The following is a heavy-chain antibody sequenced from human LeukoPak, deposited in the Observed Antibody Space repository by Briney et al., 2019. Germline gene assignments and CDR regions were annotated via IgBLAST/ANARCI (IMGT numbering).Heavy chain of an antibody. Sequence: PGGSLRLSCAASGFTFSSYGMHWVRQAPGKGLEWVAVIWYDGSNKYYADSVKGRFTISRDNSKNTLYLQMNSLRAEDTAVYYCARVLSTPDYLDAFDIWGQGTMVTVSS. J-gene: IGHJ3*02. D-gene: IGHD4-11*01. V-gene: IGHV3-33*01. CDR2: IWYDGSNK. CDR1: GFTFSSYG. CDR3: ARVLSTPDYLDAFDI.